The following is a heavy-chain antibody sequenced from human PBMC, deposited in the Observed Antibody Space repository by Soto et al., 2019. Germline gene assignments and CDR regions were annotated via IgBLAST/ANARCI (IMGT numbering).Heavy chain of an antibody. D-gene: IGHD5-18*01. J-gene: IGHJ4*02. V-gene: IGHV4-31*03. CDR1: GGSISIGGYY. CDR3: ASLRGYSYGGFGY. CDR2: INYSGST. Sequence: SDTLSLTCTVSGGSISIGGYYWSWIRHHPGKGLEWIGYINYSGSTYYNPSLKSRVTISVDTSKNQFSLKLSSVTAADTAVYYCASLRGYSYGGFGYWGQGTLVTVSS.